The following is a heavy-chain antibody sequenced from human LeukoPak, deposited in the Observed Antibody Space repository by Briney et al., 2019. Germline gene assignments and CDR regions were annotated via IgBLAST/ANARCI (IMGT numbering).Heavy chain of an antibody. D-gene: IGHD3-10*01. CDR3: AKGGPYYYGSGSYSM. J-gene: IGHJ4*02. Sequence: PGGSLRLSCAASGFIFSRHGMNWVRQAPGKGLEWVSGISPSGDITYYADSVKGRFTISRDNSKNTLYLQMNSLRAEDTAVYYCAKGGPYYYGSGSYSMWGRGTLVTVSS. CDR1: GFIFSRHG. V-gene: IGHV3-23*01. CDR2: ISPSGDIT.